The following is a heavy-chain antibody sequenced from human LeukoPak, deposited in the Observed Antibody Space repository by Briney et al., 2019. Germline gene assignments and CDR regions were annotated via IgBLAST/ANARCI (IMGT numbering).Heavy chain of an antibody. Sequence: GGSLRLSCAASGFTFSDYYMSWIRQAPGKGLEWVSYITSSGRTTYYADSVKGRFTISRDNAKNSLYLQMSGLRADDTAVYYCASQRGYLQDWGQGTLVTVSS. CDR1: GFTFSDYY. D-gene: IGHD5-18*01. CDR3: ASQRGYLQD. CDR2: ITSSGRTT. V-gene: IGHV3-11*04. J-gene: IGHJ4*02.